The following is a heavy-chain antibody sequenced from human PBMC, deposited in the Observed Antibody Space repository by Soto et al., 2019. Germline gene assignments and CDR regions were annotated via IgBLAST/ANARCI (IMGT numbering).Heavy chain of an antibody. J-gene: IGHJ4*02. CDR3: AKGSRMWTPDY. V-gene: IGHV1-3*01. CDR2: IAPGNGNT. CDR1: GYTFTDSS. Sequence: ASVKVSCKASGYTFTDSSIHWVRQAPGQSLEWLGWIAPGNGNTKYSQNFQGRVTITRDTSATTAYMELSSLRSEDTAVYYCAKGSRMWTPDYWGQGTLVTVSS. D-gene: IGHD2-21*01.